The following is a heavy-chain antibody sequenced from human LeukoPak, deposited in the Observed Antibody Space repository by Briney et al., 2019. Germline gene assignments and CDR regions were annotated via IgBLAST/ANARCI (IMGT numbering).Heavy chain of an antibody. CDR1: GFTFSFYA. CDR2: IWYDGSNK. D-gene: IGHD3-22*01. J-gene: IGHJ4*02. Sequence: GRSLRLSCAASGFTFSFYAMHWVRQAPGKGLEWVAVIWYDGSNKYYADSVKGRFTISRDNSKNTLYLQMNSLRAEDTAVYYCARDLAPYDSSGYPGYWGQGTLVTVSS. CDR3: ARDLAPYDSSGYPGY. V-gene: IGHV3-33*08.